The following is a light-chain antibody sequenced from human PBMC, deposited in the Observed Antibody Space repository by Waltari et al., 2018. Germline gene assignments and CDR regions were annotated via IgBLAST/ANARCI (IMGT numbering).Light chain of an antibody. CDR3: MQGTHWPWT. V-gene: IGKV2-30*01. J-gene: IGKJ1*01. CDR2: KVS. CDR1: QSLLYSDGKTY. Sequence: DVVMTQSPLSLPVTLGQAAFISCRSRQSLLYSDGKTYLSWFPQRPGQSPRRLIYKVSARDSGVPDRFDGSGSGTEFALHINRVEADDVGVYYCMQGTHWPWTFGPGTKVEIK.